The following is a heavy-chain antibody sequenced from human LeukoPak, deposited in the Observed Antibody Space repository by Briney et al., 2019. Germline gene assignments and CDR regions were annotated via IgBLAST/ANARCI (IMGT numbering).Heavy chain of an antibody. D-gene: IGHD6-19*01. CDR1: GYILTSYG. CDR2: ISGSNGNT. CDR3: ARAGNTDSSGWYEDYGMDV. Sequence: GASVKVSCKASGYILTSYGISWVRQAPGQGLQWMGWISGSNGNTNYAQKLQGRVTMTTDTSTSTAYMELRSLRSDDTAVYYCARAGNTDSSGWYEDYGMDVWGQGTTVTVSS. V-gene: IGHV1-18*01. J-gene: IGHJ6*02.